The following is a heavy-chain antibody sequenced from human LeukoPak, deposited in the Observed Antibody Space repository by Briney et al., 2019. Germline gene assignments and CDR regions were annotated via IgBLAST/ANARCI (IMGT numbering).Heavy chain of an antibody. J-gene: IGHJ4*02. D-gene: IGHD2-15*01. Sequence: GGTLRLPCAASGFTFSSYAMSWVRQAPGKGLEWVSAISGSGGSTYYADSVKGRFTISRDNSKNTLYLQMNSLRAEDTAVYYCAKEPVEEYCSGGSCKYFDYWGQGTLVTVSS. CDR2: ISGSGGST. V-gene: IGHV3-23*01. CDR1: GFTFSSYA. CDR3: AKEPVEEYCSGGSCKYFDY.